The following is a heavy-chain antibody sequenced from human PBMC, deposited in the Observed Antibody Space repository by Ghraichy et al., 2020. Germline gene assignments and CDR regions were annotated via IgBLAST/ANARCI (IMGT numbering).Heavy chain of an antibody. Sequence: GGSLRLSCTASGFTFSSYAMNWVRQAPGKGLEWVSGISGSGGSTYYADSVKGRFTISRDNSKNTLYLQKNSLRVEDTAVYYCAKGGDWNYLERGYFDYWGQGTLVTVSS. CDR2: ISGSGGST. J-gene: IGHJ4*02. V-gene: IGHV3-23*01. CDR3: AKGGDWNYLERGYFDY. D-gene: IGHD1-7*01. CDR1: GFTFSSYA.